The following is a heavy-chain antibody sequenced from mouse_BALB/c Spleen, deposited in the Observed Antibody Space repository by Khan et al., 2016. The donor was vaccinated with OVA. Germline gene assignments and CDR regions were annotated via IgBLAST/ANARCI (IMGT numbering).Heavy chain of an antibody. CDR2: IWGDGST. D-gene: IGHD2-10*01. CDR3: ARAYYGNYREAMDY. J-gene: IGHJ4*01. Sequence: VELVESGPGLVAPSQSLSITCTVSGFSLTGYGVNWVRQPPGKGLEWLGMIWGDGSTDYNSALKSRLSISKDNSKSQVFLKMNSLPTAGTARYYCARAYYGNYREAMDYWGQGTSVTVSS. CDR1: GFSLTGYG. V-gene: IGHV2-6-7*01.